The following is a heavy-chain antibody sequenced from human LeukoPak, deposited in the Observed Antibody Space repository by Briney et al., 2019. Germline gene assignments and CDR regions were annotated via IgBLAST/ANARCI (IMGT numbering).Heavy chain of an antibody. D-gene: IGHD6-13*01. CDR1: GYSISSAYY. V-gene: IGHV4-38-2*02. CDR3: ARAKGGSSWYQNWFDP. Sequence: SETLSLTCTVSGYSISSAYYWGWIRQPPGKGLEWIGSIYHSGSTYYNPSLKSRVTISVDTSKNQFSLKLSSVTAADTAVYYCARAKGGSSWYQNWFDPWGQGTLVTVSS. J-gene: IGHJ5*02. CDR2: IYHSGST.